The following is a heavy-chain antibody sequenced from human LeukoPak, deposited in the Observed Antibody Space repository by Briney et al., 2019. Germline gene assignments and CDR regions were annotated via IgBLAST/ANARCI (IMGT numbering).Heavy chain of an antibody. CDR3: AKPGPYVYVWGSERYSDVFDI. V-gene: IGHV1-69*04. CDR2: IIPIFGIA. Sequence: ASVKVSCKSSVGTFSSYAISWVRQAPGQGLEWMGRIIPIFGIANYAQKFQGRVTITADKSTSTAYMELSSMRSEDTEVYYCAKPGPYVYVWGSERYSDVFDIWGQGTMVTVSS. CDR1: VGTFSSYA. D-gene: IGHD3-16*02. J-gene: IGHJ3*02.